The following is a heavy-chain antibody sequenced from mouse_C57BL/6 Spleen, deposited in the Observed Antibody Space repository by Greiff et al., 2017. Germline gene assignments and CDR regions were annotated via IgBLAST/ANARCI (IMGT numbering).Heavy chain of an antibody. D-gene: IGHD2-5*01. J-gene: IGHJ4*01. CDR2: INPNYGTT. V-gene: IGHV1-39*01. Sequence: EVKLMESGPELVKPGASVKISCKASGYSFTDYNMNWVKQSNGKSLEWIGVINPNYGTTSYNQKFKGKATLTVDQSSSTAYMQLNSLTSEDSAVYYGASIVRPYGYAMDDWGQGTSVTVSS. CDR1: GYSFTDYN. CDR3: ASIVRPYGYAMDD.